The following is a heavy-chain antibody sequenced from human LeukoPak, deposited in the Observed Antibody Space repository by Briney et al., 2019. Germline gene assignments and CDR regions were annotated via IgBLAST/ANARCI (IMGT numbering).Heavy chain of an antibody. CDR1: GFTLDDYA. D-gene: IGHD6-19*01. J-gene: IGHJ4*02. V-gene: IGHV3-9*01. CDR3: AKDRIAVADAPDY. CDR2: ISWNSGSI. Sequence: PGGSLRLSCAASGFTLDDYAMHWVRQAPGKGLEWVSGISWNSGSIGYADSVKGRFTISRDNAKNSLYLQMNSLRAEDTALSYCAKDRIAVADAPDYWGQGTLVTVSS.